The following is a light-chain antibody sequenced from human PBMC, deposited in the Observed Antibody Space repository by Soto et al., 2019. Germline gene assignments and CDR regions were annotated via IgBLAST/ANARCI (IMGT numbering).Light chain of an antibody. Sequence: QSVLTQPASVSGSPGQSIIISCTGTSRDIGNYKVVSWFQQPPGRGPKLIIHDGSTRPSGVSKRFAGSEPSNTASLKTSGFLTAGEADYYCYSYACGGTCVCGTGTKVTGL. CDR3: YSYACGGTCV. CDR1: SRDIGNYKV. J-gene: IGLJ1*01. CDR2: DGS. V-gene: IGLV2-23*01.